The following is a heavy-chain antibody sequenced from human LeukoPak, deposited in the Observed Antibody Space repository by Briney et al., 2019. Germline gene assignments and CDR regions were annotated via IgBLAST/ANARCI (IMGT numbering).Heavy chain of an antibody. D-gene: IGHD3-10*01. CDR3: ARDRGFFLFDY. V-gene: IGHV3-7*01. CDR1: GFTFGNHW. Sequence: GGSLRLSCAASGFTFGNHWMTWVRQAPGKGLEWLAHIKEDGSETAYVDSVRGRFTISRDNAKNSLYLQMSSLRDEDTAVYYCARDRGFFLFDYWGEGTLISVSS. J-gene: IGHJ4*02. CDR2: IKEDGSET.